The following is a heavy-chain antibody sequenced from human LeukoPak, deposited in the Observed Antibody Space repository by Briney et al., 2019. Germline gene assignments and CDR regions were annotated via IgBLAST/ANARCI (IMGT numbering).Heavy chain of an antibody. Sequence: KASETLSLTCTVSGGSISSYYWSWIRQPAGKGLEWIGRIYTSGSTNYNPSRKSRVNMSVDTSKNQFSLKLSSVTAADTAVYYCAREDHYGNFDYWGQGTLVTVSS. D-gene: IGHD4-17*01. CDR1: GGSISSYY. J-gene: IGHJ4*02. V-gene: IGHV4-4*07. CDR2: IYTSGST. CDR3: AREDHYGNFDY.